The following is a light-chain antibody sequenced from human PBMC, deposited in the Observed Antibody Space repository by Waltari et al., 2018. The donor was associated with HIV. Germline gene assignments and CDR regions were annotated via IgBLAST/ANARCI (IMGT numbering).Light chain of an antibody. V-gene: IGKV3-15*01. J-gene: IGKJ1*01. Sequence: VMTQSPATLSVSPGGSATISCRTSDSIGNNLIWYQQRPGQAPSVLIYGASTRAPGIPGRITGSGSGTEFTLTIINLQPEDTAVYYCHQHNYSPRSFGQGTRVDLK. CDR1: DSIGNN. CDR3: HQHNYSPRS. CDR2: GAS.